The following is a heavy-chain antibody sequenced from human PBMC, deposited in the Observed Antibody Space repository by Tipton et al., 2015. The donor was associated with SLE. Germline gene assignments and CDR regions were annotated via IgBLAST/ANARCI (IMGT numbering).Heavy chain of an antibody. V-gene: IGHV4-4*07. Sequence: TLSLTCTVSGGSISSYYWSWIRQPAGKGLEWIGRIYTSGSTNYNPPLKSRVTISVDTSKNQFSLKLSSVTAADTAVYYCARRSGSSSSRWFDPWGQGTLVTVSS. J-gene: IGHJ5*02. CDR2: IYTSGST. CDR3: ARRSGSSSSRWFDP. CDR1: GGSISSYY. D-gene: IGHD6-6*01.